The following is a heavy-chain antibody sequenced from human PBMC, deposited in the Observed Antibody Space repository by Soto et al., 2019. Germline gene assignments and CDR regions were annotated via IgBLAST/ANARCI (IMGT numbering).Heavy chain of an antibody. CDR2: ISYDGSNK. CDR1: GFTFSSYG. V-gene: IGHV3-30*18. CDR3: AKGGEPHVAGGDFQH. Sequence: QVQLVESGGGVVQPGRSLRLSCAASGFTFSSYGMHWVRQAPGKGLEWVAVISYDGSNKYYADSVKGRFTISRDNSKNTLYLQMNSLRAEDTAVYYCAKGGEPHVAGGDFQHWGQGNLVTVSS. J-gene: IGHJ1*01. D-gene: IGHD1-26*01.